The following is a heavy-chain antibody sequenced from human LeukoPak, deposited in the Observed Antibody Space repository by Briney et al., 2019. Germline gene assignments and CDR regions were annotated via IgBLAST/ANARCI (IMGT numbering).Heavy chain of an antibody. CDR2: INAGNGNT. CDR3: ARGRTMVRGVIEGVGLGY. V-gene: IGHV1-3*01. D-gene: IGHD3-10*01. Sequence: ASVKVSCKASGYTFTSYAMHWVRQAPGQRLEWMRWINAGNGNTKYSQKFQGRVTITRDASASTAYMELSSLRSEDTAVYYCARGRTMVRGVIEGVGLGYWGQGTLVTVSS. CDR1: GYTFTSYA. J-gene: IGHJ4*02.